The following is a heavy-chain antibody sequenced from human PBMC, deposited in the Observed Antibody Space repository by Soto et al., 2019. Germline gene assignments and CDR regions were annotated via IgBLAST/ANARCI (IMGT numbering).Heavy chain of an antibody. J-gene: IGHJ3*01. V-gene: IGHV3-23*01. CDR1: GFTFSNYA. CDR3: VREGSGWYSRGSFDV. CDR2: ISGSGGSA. D-gene: IGHD6-19*01. Sequence: EVQLLESGGALVRRGGSLRLSCAASGFTFSNYAMTWVRQPPGMGLEWVSVISGSGGSADYADSVQGRFTISRDNSKNTLYLQMNILRAEDTAIYFCVREGSGWYSRGSFDVWGRGTMVTVSS.